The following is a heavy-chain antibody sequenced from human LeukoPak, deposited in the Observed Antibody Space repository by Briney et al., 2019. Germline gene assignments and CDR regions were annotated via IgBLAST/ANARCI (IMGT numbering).Heavy chain of an antibody. Sequence: SETLSLTCAVYGGSFSGYYWSWIRQPPGKGLEWIGEINHSGSTNYNPSLESRVTISVDTSKNQFSLKLSSVTAADTAVYYCARVRYYDFWSGYYGRNWFDPWGQGTLVTVSS. CDR1: GGSFSGYY. J-gene: IGHJ5*02. D-gene: IGHD3-3*01. CDR3: ARVRYYDFWSGYYGRNWFDP. V-gene: IGHV4-34*01. CDR2: INHSGST.